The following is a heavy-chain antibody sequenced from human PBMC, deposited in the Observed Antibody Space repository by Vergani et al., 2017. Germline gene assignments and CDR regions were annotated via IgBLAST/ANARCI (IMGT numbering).Heavy chain of an antibody. J-gene: IGHJ5*02. Sequence: QVQLQESGPGLVKPSQTLSLICTVSGDSISSGGYYWSWIRQPPGKGLEWIGYIYYSGSTNYNPSLKSRVTISVDTSKNQFSLKLSSVTAADTAVYYCARALLRRARKSDYVVFDWFDPWGQGTLVTVSS. V-gene: IGHV4-61*08. D-gene: IGHD4-17*01. CDR2: IYYSGST. CDR1: GDSISSGGYY. CDR3: ARALLRRARKSDYVVFDWFDP.